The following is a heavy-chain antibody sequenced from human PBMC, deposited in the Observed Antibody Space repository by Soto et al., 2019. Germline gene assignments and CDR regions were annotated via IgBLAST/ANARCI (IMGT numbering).Heavy chain of an antibody. V-gene: IGHV4-39*01. Sequence: QLQLQESGPGLVKPSETLSLSCTVSNGSISSNSYYWGWVRQPPGKGLEWIATMYYSGNGNTFYNPSFRSRVTLSADASMSEFYLKLTSVTVAGRAVYYCAGGVVHFVRAPVMPGWGQGTLVTVSS. CDR1: NGSISSNSYY. J-gene: IGHJ4*02. CDR3: AGGVVHFVRAPVMPG. D-gene: IGHD3-16*01. CDR2: MYYSGNGNT.